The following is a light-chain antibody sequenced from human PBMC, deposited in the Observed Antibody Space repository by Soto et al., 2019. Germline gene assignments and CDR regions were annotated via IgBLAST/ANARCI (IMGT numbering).Light chain of an antibody. CDR3: SSYTTTNTLWV. Sequence: QSALTQPASVSGSPGQSIIISCTGTSSDVGAYDYVSWYQQNPGKAPKLIISEVSDRPSGVSNRFSGSKSGNTASLTISGLQAEDEADYFCSSYTTTNTLWVFGGGTKLTVL. J-gene: IGLJ3*02. CDR2: EVS. V-gene: IGLV2-14*01. CDR1: SSDVGAYDY.